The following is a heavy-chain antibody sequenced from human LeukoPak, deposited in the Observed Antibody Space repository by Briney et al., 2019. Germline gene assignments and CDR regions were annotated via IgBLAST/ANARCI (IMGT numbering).Heavy chain of an antibody. Sequence: GGSLRLSCSDPGFTFSNYAMYWVRQAPGKGLEYVSAISSNGGSTYYADSVKGRFTISRDNSKNTLYLQMSSLRAEDTAVYYCVKDLVGGSYFSLVWGQGTLVTVSS. CDR1: GFTFSNYA. D-gene: IGHD1-26*01. V-gene: IGHV3-64D*06. CDR3: VKDLVGGSYFSLV. CDR2: ISSNGGST. J-gene: IGHJ4*02.